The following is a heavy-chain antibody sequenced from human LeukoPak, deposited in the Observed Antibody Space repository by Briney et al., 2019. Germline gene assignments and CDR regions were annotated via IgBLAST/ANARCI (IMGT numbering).Heavy chain of an antibody. D-gene: IGHD4/OR15-4a*01. CDR3: ARRAGAYSHPYDY. CDR2: IYSDNT. Sequence: GSLRLSCTVSGFTVSSNSMSWVRQAPGKGLEWVSFIYSDNTHYSDSVKGRFTISRDNSKNTLHLQMNSLRAEDTAVYYSARRAGAYSHPYDYWGQGTLVTVSS. CDR1: GFTVSSNS. J-gene: IGHJ4*02. V-gene: IGHV3-53*01.